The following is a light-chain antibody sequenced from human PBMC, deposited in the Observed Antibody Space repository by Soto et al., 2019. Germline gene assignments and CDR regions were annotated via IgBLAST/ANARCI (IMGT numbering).Light chain of an antibody. J-gene: IGLJ1*01. CDR2: SNN. CDR1: SSNIGGYT. Sequence: QSALTQPPSAPGTPGRRVTISCSGSSSNIGGYTVNWYQQFPGTAPKLLIYSNNQRPSGVPDRFSGSKSGTSASLAISGLQSEDEADYYCAAWDDSLNAYVFGTGTKVTVL. V-gene: IGLV1-44*01. CDR3: AAWDDSLNAYV.